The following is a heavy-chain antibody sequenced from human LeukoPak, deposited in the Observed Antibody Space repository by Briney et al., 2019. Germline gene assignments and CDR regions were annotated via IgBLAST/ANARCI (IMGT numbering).Heavy chain of an antibody. CDR1: GFSISNYG. V-gene: IGHV3-53*01. CDR3: SSSWFRIDY. CDR2: IYSGGST. J-gene: IGHJ4*02. D-gene: IGHD6-13*01. Sequence: GGPLRLSCAASGFSISNYGLNWFRQAPGKGLEGVSVIYSGGSTYYAACVKSRFTISRDNSKNTLYLQMRRLRAEETAVYYCSSSWFRIDYWGQGTLVTVSS.